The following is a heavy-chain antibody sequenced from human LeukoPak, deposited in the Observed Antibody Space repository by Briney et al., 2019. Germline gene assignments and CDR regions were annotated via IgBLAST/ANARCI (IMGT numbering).Heavy chain of an antibody. J-gene: IGHJ4*02. D-gene: IGHD6-13*01. CDR3: ARVGYSSSWSPSDY. V-gene: IGHV3-11*04. CDR1: GFTFSDYY. CDR2: ISSRGSTI. Sequence: PGGSLRLSCAASGFTFSDYYMTWIRQAPGKGLEWVSYISSRGSTIYYADSVKGRFTISRDNAKNSLYLQMNSLRAEDTAVYYCARVGYSSSWSPSDYWGQGALVTVSS.